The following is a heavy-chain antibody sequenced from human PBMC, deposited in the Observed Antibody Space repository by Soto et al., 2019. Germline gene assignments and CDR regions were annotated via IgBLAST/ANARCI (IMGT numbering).Heavy chain of an antibody. CDR2: ISYDGSNK. CDR3: AKDGPGLVVVPAATSYYYYMDV. CDR1: GFTFSSYG. Sequence: GGSLRLSCAASGFTFSSYGMHWVRQAPGKGLEWVAVISYDGSNKYYADSVKGRFTISRDNSKNTLYLQMNSLRAEDTAVYYCAKDGPGLVVVPAATSYYYYMDVWGKGTTVTVSS. J-gene: IGHJ6*03. V-gene: IGHV3-30*18. D-gene: IGHD2-2*01.